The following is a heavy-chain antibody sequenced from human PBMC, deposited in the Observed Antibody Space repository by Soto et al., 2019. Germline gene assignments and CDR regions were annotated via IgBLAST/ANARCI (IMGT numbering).Heavy chain of an antibody. Sequence: GGSLRLSCAASGFTFSSYGMHWVRQAPGKGLEWVAVISYDGSNKYYADSVKGRFTISRDNSKNTLYLQMNSLRAEDTAVYYCAKDNGSGTYYYYGMDVWGQGTTVTVSS. CDR2: ISYDGSNK. J-gene: IGHJ6*02. D-gene: IGHD3-10*01. CDR3: AKDNGSGTYYYYGMDV. CDR1: GFTFSSYG. V-gene: IGHV3-30*18.